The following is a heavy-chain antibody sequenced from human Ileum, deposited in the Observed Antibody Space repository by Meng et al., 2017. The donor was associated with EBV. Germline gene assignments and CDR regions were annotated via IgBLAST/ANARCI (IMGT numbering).Heavy chain of an antibody. Sequence: QVPLEGSGLGVGTPSESLSLTCAVSGGSISRSDWWSWVRQPPGKGLEWIGETSHSGSTNYSPSLKSRVTISLDKSKNQLSLKLNSVIAADTAVYYCASSDYYRSDYWGQGTLVTVSS. CDR2: TSHSGST. CDR1: GGSISRSDW. J-gene: IGHJ4*02. V-gene: IGHV4-4*02. CDR3: ASSDYYRSDY. D-gene: IGHD3-22*01.